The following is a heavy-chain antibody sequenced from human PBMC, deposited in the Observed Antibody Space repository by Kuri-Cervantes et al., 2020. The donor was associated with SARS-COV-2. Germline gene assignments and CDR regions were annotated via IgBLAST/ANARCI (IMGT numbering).Heavy chain of an antibody. J-gene: IGHJ4*02. CDR1: GASISSYY. V-gene: IGHV4-4*07. CDR3: AREGYCSSVSCFLFDY. D-gene: IGHD2-2*01. CDR2: VYTSGIT. Sequence: SETLSLTCAVSGASISSYYWNWIRQPAGKGLEWIGRVYTSGITNYNPSLKSRVTMSVDTSSNQFSLKLNSVTAADTAVYYCAREGYCSSVSCFLFDYWGQGMLVTVSS.